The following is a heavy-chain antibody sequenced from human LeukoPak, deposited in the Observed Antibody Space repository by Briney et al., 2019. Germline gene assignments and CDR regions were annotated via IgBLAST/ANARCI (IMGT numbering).Heavy chain of an antibody. J-gene: IGHJ4*02. D-gene: IGHD6-19*01. V-gene: IGHV3-20*04. CDR1: GFTFSSYG. CDR2: INWNGGST. Sequence: GGSLRLSCAASGFTFSSYGMSWVRQAPGKGLEWVSGINWNGGSTGYADSVKGRFTISRDNAKNSLYLQMNSLRAEDTALYYCARAEEWLDHYFDYWGQGTLVTVSS. CDR3: ARAEEWLDHYFDY.